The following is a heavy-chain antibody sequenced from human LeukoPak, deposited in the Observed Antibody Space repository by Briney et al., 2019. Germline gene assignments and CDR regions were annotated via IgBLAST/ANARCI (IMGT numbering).Heavy chain of an antibody. CDR1: GVSISRYY. J-gene: IGHJ6*03. D-gene: IGHD3-10*01. CDR3: GRDRNYYGSGSYYLNYYMDV. CDR2: IYYSGST. V-gene: IGHV4-59*01. Sequence: SETLSLTCSVSGVSISRYYWSWIRQPPGKGLEWIGYIYYSGSTNYNPSLKSRVTISVDTSKNQFSLKLRSVTAADTAVYYCGRDRNYYGSGSYYLNYYMDVWGKGTTVTISS.